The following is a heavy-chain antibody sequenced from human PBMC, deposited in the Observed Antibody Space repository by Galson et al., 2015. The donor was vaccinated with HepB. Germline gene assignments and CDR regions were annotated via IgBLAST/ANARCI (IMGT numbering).Heavy chain of an antibody. V-gene: IGHV3-74*01. CDR3: ARGDGGHFDY. Sequence: SLRLSCAASGFIFSSSWMHWVRQAPGEGLVWVSRINRDGSTTNYADSVKGRFTISRDNGRNTLDLQMNSLRAEDTAVYYCARGDGGHFDYWGQGTLVTVSS. CDR2: INRDGSTT. D-gene: IGHD3-16*01. CDR1: GFIFSSSW. J-gene: IGHJ4*02.